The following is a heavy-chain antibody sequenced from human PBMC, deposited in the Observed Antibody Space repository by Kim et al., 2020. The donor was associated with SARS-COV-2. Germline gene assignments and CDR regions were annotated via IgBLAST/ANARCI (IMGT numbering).Heavy chain of an antibody. D-gene: IGHD6-13*01. CDR3: ATDGTLTYRSSSSRMDV. V-gene: IGHV3-9*01. Sequence: VKGRFTIYRDNAKRSLYLQMNSLRAEDTALYYCATDGTLTYRSSSSRMDVWGQGTTVTVSS. J-gene: IGHJ6*02.